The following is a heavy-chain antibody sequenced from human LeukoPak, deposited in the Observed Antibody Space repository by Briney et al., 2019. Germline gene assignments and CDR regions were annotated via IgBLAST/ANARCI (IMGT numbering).Heavy chain of an antibody. Sequence: ASVKVSCKASGYTFTSYAMHWVRQAPGQRLEWMGWINAGNGNTKYSQKFQGRVTITRDTSASTAYMELRSLRSDDTAVYYCARDLGQLGGDFWGQGTLVTVSS. CDR3: ARDLGQLGGDF. CDR2: INAGNGNT. CDR1: GYTFTSYA. V-gene: IGHV1-3*01. J-gene: IGHJ4*02. D-gene: IGHD6-6*01.